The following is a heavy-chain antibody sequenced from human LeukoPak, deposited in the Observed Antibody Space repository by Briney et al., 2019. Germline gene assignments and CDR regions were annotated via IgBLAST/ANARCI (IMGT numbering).Heavy chain of an antibody. D-gene: IGHD1/OR15-1a*01. J-gene: IGHJ6*03. CDR1: GFTFSRCG. CDR2: IWHDGSYE. CDR3: ARVPYITGTRGYYYYHYMDV. V-gene: IGHV3-33*01. Sequence: GWSLRLSCAASGFTFSRCGMHWVRQAPAKGREGVAVIWHDGSYEYYEDYVKGRFTISRYNAKNSLYLQMNSLRAEDTAVYYCARVPYITGTRGYYYYHYMDVWGKGTTVTVSS.